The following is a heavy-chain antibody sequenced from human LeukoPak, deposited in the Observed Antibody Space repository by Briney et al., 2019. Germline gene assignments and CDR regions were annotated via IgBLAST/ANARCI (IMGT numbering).Heavy chain of an antibody. J-gene: IGHJ4*02. CDR3: ARGKCSFDY. D-gene: IGHD4/OR15-4a*01. Sequence: GGSLRLPCAASGFTFSDSYMSWIRQAPGKGLEYISYISSSGSTIYYADSVKGRFTLSRDNAKNSLSLEMNSLRAEDTAVYYCARGKCSFDYWGQGTLVTVSS. CDR1: GFTFSDSY. V-gene: IGHV3-11*01. CDR2: ISSSGSTI.